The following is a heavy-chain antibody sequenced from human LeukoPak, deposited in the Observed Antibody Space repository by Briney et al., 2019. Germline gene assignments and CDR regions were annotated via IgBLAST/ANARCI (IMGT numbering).Heavy chain of an antibody. CDR3: ARITASGYYYVPEDAFDI. D-gene: IGHD3-10*02. Sequence: GESLKISCEASGYRFTMYWIGWVRQMPGRGLEWMGLIFPGDSDTRYNPSFQGQVTISADKSINTVYLQWSSLKASDTAIYYCARITASGYYYVPEDAFDIWGQGTMVTVSS. J-gene: IGHJ3*02. V-gene: IGHV5-51*01. CDR2: IFPGDSDT. CDR1: GYRFTMYW.